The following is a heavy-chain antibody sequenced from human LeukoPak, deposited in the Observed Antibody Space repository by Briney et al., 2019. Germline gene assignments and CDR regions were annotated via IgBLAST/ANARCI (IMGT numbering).Heavy chain of an antibody. D-gene: IGHD5-18*01. CDR2: ISYDGSNK. J-gene: IGHJ4*02. CDR3: ARGEDNTAPRGFDY. CDR1: GFTFSSYG. Sequence: GGSLRLSCAASGFTFSSYGMHWVRQAPGKGLEWVAVISYDGSNKYYADSVKGRFTISRDNSKNTLYLQMNSLRGEDTAVYYCARGEDNTAPRGFDYWGQXTLVTVTS. V-gene: IGHV3-30*03.